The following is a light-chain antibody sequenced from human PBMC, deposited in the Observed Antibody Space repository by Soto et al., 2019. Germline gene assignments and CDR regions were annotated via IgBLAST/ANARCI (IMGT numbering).Light chain of an antibody. CDR2: DVS. CDR1: GSDVGAYRY. CDR3: DSYTSSSSYA. Sequence: QSALTQPASVSGSPGQSITISCTGTGSDVGAYRYVSWYQQHPDQAPKLIIYDVSNRPSGVSDRFSGSKSGNTASLTISGLQSEDEADYYCDSYTSSSSYAFGTGTKLTVL. J-gene: IGLJ1*01. V-gene: IGLV2-14*01.